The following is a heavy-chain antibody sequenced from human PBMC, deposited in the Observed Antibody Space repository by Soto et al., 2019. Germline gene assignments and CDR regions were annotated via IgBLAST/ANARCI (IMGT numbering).Heavy chain of an antibody. CDR2: IHRSGTT. D-gene: IGHD3-16*01. Sequence: QVQLQESGPGLVQPSGTLSLTCDVFGGSISSDHWWHWVRQAPGKGLEWIGEIHRSGTTNSNPSLKSRVTIPLNKSKTQLSLRLYSVTAAHTAVFYCATSLKDTSMSRPFECWGQGPLVAVSS. CDR1: GGSISSDHW. CDR3: ATSLKDTSMSRPFEC. J-gene: IGHJ4*02. V-gene: IGHV4-4*02.